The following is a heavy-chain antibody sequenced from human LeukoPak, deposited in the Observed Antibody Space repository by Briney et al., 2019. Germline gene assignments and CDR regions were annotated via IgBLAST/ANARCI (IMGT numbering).Heavy chain of an antibody. J-gene: IGHJ4*02. V-gene: IGHV3-21*01. Sequence: GGSLRLSCAASGFTFSSYSMNWVRQAPGKGLEWVSSISSSSSYIYYADSVKGRFTISRDNAKNSLYLQMNSLRAEDTAVYYCAREILWFEELSYDYWGQGTLVTVSS. D-gene: IGHD3-10*01. CDR2: ISSSSSYI. CDR3: AREILWFEELSYDY. CDR1: GFTFSSYS.